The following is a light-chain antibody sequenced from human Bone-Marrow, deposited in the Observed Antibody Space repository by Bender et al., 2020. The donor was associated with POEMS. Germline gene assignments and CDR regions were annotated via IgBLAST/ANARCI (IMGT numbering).Light chain of an antibody. CDR3: AVWDDSLNGWV. CDR1: SSDLGSYNL. V-gene: IGLV2-14*02. CDR2: EGG. Sequence: QSALTQPASVSGSPGQSITISCTGISSDLGSYNLVSWYQQHPGKAPKLMIYEGGKRPSEVPDRFSGSRSGTSASLAISGLQSEDEADYYCAVWDDSLNGWVFGGGTKLTVL. J-gene: IGLJ3*02.